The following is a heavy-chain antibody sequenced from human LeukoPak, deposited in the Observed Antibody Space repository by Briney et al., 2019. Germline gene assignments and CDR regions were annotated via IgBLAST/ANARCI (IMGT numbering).Heavy chain of an antibody. D-gene: IGHD3-22*01. Sequence: SVKVSCKASGGTFSSYAISWVRQAPGQGLEWMGRIIPIFGIANYAQKFQGRGTITADKSTSTAYMELSSLRSEDTAVYYCARGRRGYYDTGLFDYWGQGTLVTVSS. CDR3: ARGRRGYYDTGLFDY. V-gene: IGHV1-69*04. CDR2: IIPIFGIA. J-gene: IGHJ4*02. CDR1: GGTFSSYA.